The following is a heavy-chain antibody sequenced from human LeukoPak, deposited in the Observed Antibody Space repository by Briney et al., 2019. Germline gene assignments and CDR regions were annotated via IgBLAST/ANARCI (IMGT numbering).Heavy chain of an antibody. CDR3: GTVFDY. V-gene: IGHV3-74*01. CDR2: MNEDGSGT. Sequence: GGSLTLSCAVSGLTLSSHWMHWVSQAPGKGLEWVARMNEDGSGTSYADSVKGRFTISRDNAKNTVYLQMDSLRAEDTAVYYCGTVFDYWGQGTLVTVSS. CDR1: GLTLSSHW. J-gene: IGHJ4*02.